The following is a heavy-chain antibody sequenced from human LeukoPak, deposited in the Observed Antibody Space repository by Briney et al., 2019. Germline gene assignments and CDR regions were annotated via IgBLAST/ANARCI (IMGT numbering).Heavy chain of an antibody. CDR3: ARDSPYSGSYFLLDY. CDR1: GFTFSSYW. Sequence: GGSLRLSCAASGFTFSSYWMHWVRQAPGKGLMWVSRINSDGSTTNYADSVKGRFTICRDNTKNTLYLQMNSLRAEDTAVYYCARDSPYSGSYFLLDYWGQGTLVTVSS. D-gene: IGHD1-26*01. J-gene: IGHJ4*02. CDR2: INSDGSTT. V-gene: IGHV3-74*01.